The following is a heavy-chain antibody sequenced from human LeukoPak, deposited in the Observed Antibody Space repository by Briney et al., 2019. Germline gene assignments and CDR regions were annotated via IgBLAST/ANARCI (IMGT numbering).Heavy chain of an antibody. CDR1: DGSISSGGYY. CDR3: ARVGRGSGYSRYYYYYYMDV. J-gene: IGHJ6*03. CDR2: IYYSGSA. D-gene: IGHD3-3*01. V-gene: IGHV4-31*03. Sequence: SQTLSLTCTVSDGSISSGGYYWSWIRQHPGKGLEWIGYIYYSGSAYYNPSLKSRVTISVDTSKNQFSLKPSSVTAADTAVYYCARVGRGSGYSRYYYYYYMDVWGRGTTVTVSS.